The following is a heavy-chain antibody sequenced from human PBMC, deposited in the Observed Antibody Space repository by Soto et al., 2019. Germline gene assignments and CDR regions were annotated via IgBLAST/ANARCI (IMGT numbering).Heavy chain of an antibody. D-gene: IGHD1-1*01. CDR1: GFTFSDHA. V-gene: IGHV3-30*04. J-gene: IGHJ4*02. Sequence: GGSLRLSCAASGFTFSDHAMHWVRQAPGQGLDWVSFISFDAVHKFYADSVKGRFTISRDNSKNTLYLQMDGLRADDTAVYYCARDMTSKYTRDYWGQGTLVTVSS. CDR3: ARDMTSKYTRDY. CDR2: ISFDAVHK.